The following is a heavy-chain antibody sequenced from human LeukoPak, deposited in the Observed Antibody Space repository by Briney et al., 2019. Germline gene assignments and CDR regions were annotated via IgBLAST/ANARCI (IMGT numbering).Heavy chain of an antibody. CDR1: GGSISSGGYS. CDR3: ARSTRATLFDY. J-gene: IGHJ4*02. V-gene: IGHV4-30-2*01. D-gene: IGHD5-12*01. CDR2: IYHSGST. Sequence: SETLSLTCAVSGGSISSGGYSWSWIRQPPGTGLEWIGYIYHSGSTYYNPSLKSRVTISVDRSKNQFSLKLSSVTAADTAVYYCARSTRATLFDYWGQGTLVTVSS.